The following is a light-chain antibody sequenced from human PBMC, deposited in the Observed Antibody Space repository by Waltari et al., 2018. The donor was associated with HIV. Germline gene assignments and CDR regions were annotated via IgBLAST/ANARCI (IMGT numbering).Light chain of an antibody. CDR1: SVHSSYA. J-gene: IGLJ3*02. CDR3: QTWGTGIWV. CDR2: LNSDGSH. V-gene: IGLV4-69*01. Sequence: QLVLTQSPSASASLGASVKLTCTLSSVHSSYATAWHQQQPEKGPRYLMKLNSDGSHSKGDGIPDRFSGSSSGAERYLTISSLQSEDEADYYCQTWGTGIWVFGGGTKLTVL.